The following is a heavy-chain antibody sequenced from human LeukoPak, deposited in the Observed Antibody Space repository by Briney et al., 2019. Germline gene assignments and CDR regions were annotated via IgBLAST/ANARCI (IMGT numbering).Heavy chain of an antibody. D-gene: IGHD3-22*01. V-gene: IGHV1-46*01. CDR3: ARDLYYASSGGALHI. Sequence: ASVKVSCKASGYTSTNYYMNWVRQAPGQGLEWMGMINPSGGSTSYAQKFQGRVTMTGDTSTSTVYMELSSLRSEDTAIYYCARDLYYASSGGALHIWGQGTMVTVSS. J-gene: IGHJ3*02. CDR1: GYTSTNYY. CDR2: INPSGGST.